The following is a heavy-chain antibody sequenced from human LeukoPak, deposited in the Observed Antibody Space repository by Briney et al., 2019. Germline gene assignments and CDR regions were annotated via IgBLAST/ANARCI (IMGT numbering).Heavy chain of an antibody. V-gene: IGHV5-51*01. Sequence: GESLKISCKGSGYSFTSYWIGWVRQMPGKGLEWMGIIYPGDSDTRYSPSFQGQVTISADKSISTAYLQWSSLKASDTAMYYCARLPLDFWSGYSSPGYFDYWGQGTLVTVSS. CDR3: ARLPLDFWSGYSSPGYFDY. D-gene: IGHD3-3*01. CDR1: GYSFTSYW. J-gene: IGHJ4*02. CDR2: IYPGDSDT.